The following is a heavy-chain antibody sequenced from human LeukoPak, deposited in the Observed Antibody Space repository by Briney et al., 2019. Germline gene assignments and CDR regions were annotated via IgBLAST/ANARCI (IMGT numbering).Heavy chain of an antibody. J-gene: IGHJ4*02. CDR3: ARAVSGRFDY. Sequence: SETLSLTCTVSGGSMSPYHWGWIRQPPGKGLEWTGYIYYSGSTNYNPSLKSRVTISVDTSKNQFSLKLSSVTAADTAIYYCARAVSGRFDYWGQGTLVTISS. CDR2: IYYSGST. D-gene: IGHD6-19*01. CDR1: GGSMSPYH. V-gene: IGHV4-59*08.